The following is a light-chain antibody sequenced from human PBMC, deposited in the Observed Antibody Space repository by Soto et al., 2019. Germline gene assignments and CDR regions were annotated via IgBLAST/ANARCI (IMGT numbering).Light chain of an antibody. CDR2: GAS. CDR1: QSVSSK. CDR3: QQHNNWPRT. J-gene: IGKJ3*01. Sequence: EIVMTQSPATLSVSPGERATLSCRASQSVSSKLGWYQQKPGQAPRLLIYGASIRATGIPARFSGSGSATEFTLAIRGLQSEDLAVYYCQQHNNWPRTFGPGTKVDIK. V-gene: IGKV3-15*01.